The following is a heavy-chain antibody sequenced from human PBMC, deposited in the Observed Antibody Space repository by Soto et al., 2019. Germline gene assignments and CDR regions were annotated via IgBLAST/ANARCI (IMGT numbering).Heavy chain of an antibody. CDR1: GGTFSNHA. V-gene: IGHV1-69*13. Sequence: SVKVSCKVSGGTFSNHAVSWVRQAPGQGPEWMGGIIPLSGTTNYVEKFQGRVTIAADESMTTAYMELSSLRYEDTAIYYCARGPDRSGFYLFDYWGQGTLVTVSS. D-gene: IGHD3-22*01. J-gene: IGHJ4*02. CDR2: IIPLSGTT. CDR3: ARGPDRSGFYLFDY.